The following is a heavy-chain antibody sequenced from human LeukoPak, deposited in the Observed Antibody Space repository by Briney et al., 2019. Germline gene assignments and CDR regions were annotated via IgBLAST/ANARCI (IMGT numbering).Heavy chain of an antibody. D-gene: IGHD3-10*01. CDR2: ISSSGSTI. J-gene: IGHJ6*02. V-gene: IGHV3-11*04. Sequence: GGSLRLSCAASGFTFSDYYMSWIRQAPGKGLEWVSYISSSGSTIYYADSVKGRFTISGDSAENSLYLQMNSLRAEDTAVYYCARARGSTLGYYGMDVWGQGTTVTVSS. CDR3: ARARGSTLGYYGMDV. CDR1: GFTFSDYY.